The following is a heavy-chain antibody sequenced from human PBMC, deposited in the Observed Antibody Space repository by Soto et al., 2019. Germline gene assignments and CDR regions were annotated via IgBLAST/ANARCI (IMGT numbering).Heavy chain of an antibody. J-gene: IGHJ2*01. CDR3: ARDALGGVVDL. Sequence: QVQLQESGPGLVKPSGTLSLTCAVSGDSISSTKWWSWVRQPPGKGLEWIGEIYHSGSTNYNPSLESRVIISVDNSKNQFARRLSAVTAADTAVYYCARDALGGVVDLWGRGTLVTVSS. D-gene: IGHD3-16*01. CDR1: GDSISSTKW. CDR2: IYHSGST. V-gene: IGHV4-4*02.